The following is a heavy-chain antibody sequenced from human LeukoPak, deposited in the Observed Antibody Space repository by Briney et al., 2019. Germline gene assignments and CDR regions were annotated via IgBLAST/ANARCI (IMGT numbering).Heavy chain of an antibody. J-gene: IGHJ6*03. CDR3: ARSYYYYYYMDV. CDR1: GGSISSSSYY. V-gene: IGHV4-39*01. Sequence: SETLSLTCTVSGGSISSSSYYWGWIRQPPGKGLEWIGSIYYRGSTYYKPSLKSRVTISVDTSKNQFSLKLSSVTAADTAVYYCARSYYYYYYMDVWGKGTTVTVSS. CDR2: IYYRGST.